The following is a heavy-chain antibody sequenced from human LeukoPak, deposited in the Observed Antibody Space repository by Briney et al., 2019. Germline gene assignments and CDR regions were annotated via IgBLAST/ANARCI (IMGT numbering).Heavy chain of an antibody. Sequence: ASVKVSCKASGYTFTSYGISWVRQAPGQGLEWMGWISAYNGNTNYAQKLQGRVTMTTDTSTSTAYMELRSLRSDDTAVYYCARESSITMVRGGFKPDYWGQGTLVTVSS. CDR1: GYTFTSYG. CDR2: ISAYNGNT. D-gene: IGHD3-10*01. V-gene: IGHV1-18*01. CDR3: ARESSITMVRGGFKPDY. J-gene: IGHJ4*02.